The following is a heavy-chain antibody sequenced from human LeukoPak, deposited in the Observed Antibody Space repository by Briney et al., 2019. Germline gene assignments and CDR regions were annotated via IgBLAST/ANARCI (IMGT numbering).Heavy chain of an antibody. Sequence: PETLSLTCAVYGGSFSGYYWSWIRQPPGKGLEWIGEINHSGSTNYNPSLKSRVTISVDTSKNQFSLKLRSVTAADTAVFYCARWSESATFDSWGQGTLVIVSS. D-gene: IGHD3-3*01. V-gene: IGHV4-34*01. CDR2: INHSGST. CDR1: GGSFSGYY. CDR3: ARWSESATFDS. J-gene: IGHJ4*02.